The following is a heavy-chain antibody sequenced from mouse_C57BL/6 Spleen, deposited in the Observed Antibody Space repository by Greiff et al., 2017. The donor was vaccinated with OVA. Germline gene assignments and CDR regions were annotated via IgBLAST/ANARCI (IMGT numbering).Heavy chain of an antibody. CDR2: INPNNGGT. J-gene: IGHJ3*01. CDR3: AREAREAGFAY. CDR1: GYTFTDYN. Sequence: EVQRVESGPELVKPGASVKIPCKASGYTFTDYNMDWVKQSPGKSLEWIGDINPNNGGTIYNQKFKGKATLTVDKSSSTAYMELRSLTSEDAAVDYCAREAREAGFAYWGQGTLVTVSA. V-gene: IGHV1-18*01.